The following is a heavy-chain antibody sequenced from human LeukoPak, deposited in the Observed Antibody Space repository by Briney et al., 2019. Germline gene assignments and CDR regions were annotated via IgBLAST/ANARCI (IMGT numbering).Heavy chain of an antibody. CDR2: INHSGST. V-gene: IGHV4-34*01. Sequence: SETVSLTCAVYGGSFSGYYWSWIRQPPGKGLEWIGEINHSGSTNYNPSLKSRVTISVDTSKNQFSLELSSVTAADTAVYYCATQGGITMVRGVPYFQHWGQGTLVTVSS. CDR1: GGSFSGYY. CDR3: ATQGGITMVRGVPYFQH. J-gene: IGHJ1*01. D-gene: IGHD3-10*01.